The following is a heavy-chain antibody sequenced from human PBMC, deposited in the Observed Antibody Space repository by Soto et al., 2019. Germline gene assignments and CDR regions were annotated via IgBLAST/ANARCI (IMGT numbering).Heavy chain of an antibody. J-gene: IGHJ4*02. CDR3: ARGGGPYVWFNEF. CDR2: IIPVFGTT. CDR1: GGLFSSFA. Sequence: QEQLVQSGPEVKKPGSSVKVSCKDSGGLFSSFAISWVRQAPGEGLEWLGGIIPVFGTTNYAAKFQGRVTITADESTNTAYMELSSLTSGDTAIYYCARGGGPYVWFNEFWGQGTLFTVSS. D-gene: IGHD3-16*01. V-gene: IGHV1-69*01.